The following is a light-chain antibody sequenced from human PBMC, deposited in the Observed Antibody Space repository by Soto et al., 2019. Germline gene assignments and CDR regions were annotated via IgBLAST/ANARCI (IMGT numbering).Light chain of an antibody. CDR1: QSVSSK. Sequence: EIVLTQSPGTLSVSPGERATLSCRASQSVSSKLAWYQQKPGQAPRLPFYGASTRATGIPARFSGSGSETEFTLSISSLQSEDFAVYYCQQYNNWPGTFGQGTKVDIK. CDR2: GAS. CDR3: QQYNNWPGT. J-gene: IGKJ1*01. V-gene: IGKV3-15*01.